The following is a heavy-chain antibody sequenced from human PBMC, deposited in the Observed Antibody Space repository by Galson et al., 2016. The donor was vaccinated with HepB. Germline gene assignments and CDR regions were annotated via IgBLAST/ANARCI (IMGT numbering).Heavy chain of an antibody. D-gene: IGHD6-19*01. J-gene: IGHJ4*02. V-gene: IGHV1-2*02. CDR2: IRPRTGDT. CDR3: AKEVAGSGSYDN. Sequence: SVKVSCKASGDTFSGDYIHWVRQAPGQGLEFMVWIRPRTGDTKYAQRFQGRVSVTRDTSISTAYMELSSLTSDDTAVYYCAKEVAGSGSYDNWGQGALVTVSS. CDR1: GDTFSGDY.